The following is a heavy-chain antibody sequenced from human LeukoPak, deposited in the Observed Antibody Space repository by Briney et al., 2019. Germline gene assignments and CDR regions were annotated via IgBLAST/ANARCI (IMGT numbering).Heavy chain of an antibody. V-gene: IGHV1-18*01. CDR1: GYTFTSYG. CDR3: ARNLYYYGSGSEFDY. CDR2: ISAYNGNT. Sequence: GASVKVSCKASGYTFTSYGISWVRQAPGQGLEWMGWISAYNGNTNYAQKLQGRVTMTTDTSTSTAHMELRSLRSDDTAVYYCARNLYYYGSGSEFDYRGQGTLVTVSS. D-gene: IGHD3-10*01. J-gene: IGHJ4*02.